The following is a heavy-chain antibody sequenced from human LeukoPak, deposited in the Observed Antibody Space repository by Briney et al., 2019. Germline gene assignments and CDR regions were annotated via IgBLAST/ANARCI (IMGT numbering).Heavy chain of an antibody. Sequence: SETLSLTCAVYGGSFSGYYWSWIRQPPGKGLEWIGEINHSGSTNYNPSLKSRVTISVDTSENQFSLKLCSVTAADTAVYFCARVYCNGGSCYLAWFDPWGQGALVTVSS. CDR2: INHSGST. D-gene: IGHD2-15*01. V-gene: IGHV4-34*01. CDR3: ARVYCNGGSCYLAWFDP. CDR1: GGSFSGYY. J-gene: IGHJ5*02.